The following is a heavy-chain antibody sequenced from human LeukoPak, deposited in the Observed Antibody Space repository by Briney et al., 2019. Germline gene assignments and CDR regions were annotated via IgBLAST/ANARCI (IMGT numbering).Heavy chain of an antibody. D-gene: IGHD1-26*01. J-gene: IGHJ4*02. Sequence: PGGSLRLSCVGSGFTFRNYAMTWVRQAPGKGLEWVSALRNSGSSPYYADSVKGRFTISRDNSQNTLYLQMNSLRAEDTAVYYCAKTGGATNFGPLDSWGQGTLVFVSS. CDR1: GFTFRNYA. V-gene: IGHV3-23*01. CDR2: LRNSGSSP. CDR3: AKTGGATNFGPLDS.